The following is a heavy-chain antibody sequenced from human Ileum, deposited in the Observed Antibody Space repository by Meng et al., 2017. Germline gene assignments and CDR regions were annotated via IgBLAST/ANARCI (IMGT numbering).Heavy chain of an antibody. D-gene: IGHD2/OR15-2a*01. J-gene: IGHJ4*02. CDR2: ISGYNGNT. V-gene: IGHV1-18*01. Sequence: ASVKVSCKASGYTFTNYDVSWVRQAPGQGLEWMGSISGYNGNTNCIQKFQGRVTMTRDTSTSTAYMELRCLTSDDTAMYYCARHHNILDYWGQGTLVTVSS. CDR1: GYTFTNYD. CDR3: ARHHNILDY.